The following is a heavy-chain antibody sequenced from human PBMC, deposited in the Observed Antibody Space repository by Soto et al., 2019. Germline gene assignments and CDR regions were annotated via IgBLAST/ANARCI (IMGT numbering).Heavy chain of an antibody. CDR3: APTLIAAAGTGAFDT. CDR1: GYTFIAYY. V-gene: IGHV1-2*02. J-gene: IGHJ3*02. CDR2: INPNSGAT. D-gene: IGHD6-13*01. Sequence: ASVKVSCKASGYTFIAYYMRWVRQAPGQGLEWMGWINPNSGATNYAQKFQGRVTMTRDTSISTAYMEVSRLRSDDTALYYCAPTLIAAAGTGAFDTWGQGTMVTVSS.